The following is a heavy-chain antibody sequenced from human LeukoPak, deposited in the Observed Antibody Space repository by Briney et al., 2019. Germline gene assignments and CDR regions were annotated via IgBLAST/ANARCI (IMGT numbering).Heavy chain of an antibody. V-gene: IGHV1-69*05. CDR3: ARDYYDSSGYYRRTDAFDI. Sequence: ASVKVSCKASGGTFSSYAISWVRQAPGQGLEWMGGIIPIFGTANYAQKLQGRVTITTDESTSTAYMELSSLRSEDTAVYYCARDYYDSSGYYRRTDAFDIWGQGTMVTVSS. J-gene: IGHJ3*02. CDR1: GGTFSSYA. CDR2: IIPIFGTA. D-gene: IGHD3-22*01.